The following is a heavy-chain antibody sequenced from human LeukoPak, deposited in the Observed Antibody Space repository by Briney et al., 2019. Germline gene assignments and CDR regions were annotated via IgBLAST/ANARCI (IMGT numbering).Heavy chain of an antibody. V-gene: IGHV4-34*01. CDR2: INHSGST. D-gene: IGHD6-13*01. Sequence: PSETLSLTCTVSGGSIISYYWSWIRQPPGKGLEWIGEINHSGSTNYNPSLKSRVTISVDTSKNQFSLKLSSVTAADTAVYYCARLRAVTRSSSWLQVRRRFDYWGQGTLVTVSS. CDR1: GGSIISYY. J-gene: IGHJ4*02. CDR3: ARLRAVTRSSSWLQVRRRFDY.